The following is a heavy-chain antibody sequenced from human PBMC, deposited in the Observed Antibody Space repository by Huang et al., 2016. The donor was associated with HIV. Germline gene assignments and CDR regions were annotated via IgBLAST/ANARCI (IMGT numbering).Heavy chain of an antibody. D-gene: IGHD6-19*01. CDR2: IREDGKKT. J-gene: IGHJ5*02. Sequence: QVHLVESGGGVVQPGGSLKISCAASAFMFSDFGMHVVREAPGRGLDGVSFIREDGKKTYYADSVMGRFTISRDNSKNTLSLQMESLRSEDTAVYYCAKDPSGWRGYFDAWGQGTLVAVSS. CDR1: AFMFSDFG. CDR3: AKDPSGWRGYFDA. V-gene: IGHV3-30*02.